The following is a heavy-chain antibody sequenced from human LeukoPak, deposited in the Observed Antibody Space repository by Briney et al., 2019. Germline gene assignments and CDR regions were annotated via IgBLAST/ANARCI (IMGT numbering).Heavy chain of an antibody. CDR3: TRVFLKSYSDAFDI. J-gene: IGHJ3*02. D-gene: IGHD1-26*01. CDR1: GFTFSGFA. Sequence: PGGSLRLSCAASGFTFSGFAFHWVRQASGKGLEWVGRIRSKAHNYATVYAASVKGRFTISRDDSKNATYLQMNSLKTEDTAVYYCTRVFLKSYSDAFDIWGQETMVTVSS. CDR2: IRSKAHNYAT. V-gene: IGHV3-73*01.